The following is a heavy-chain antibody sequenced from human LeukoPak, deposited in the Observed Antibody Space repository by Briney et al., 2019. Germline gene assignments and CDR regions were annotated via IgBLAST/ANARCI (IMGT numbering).Heavy chain of an antibody. CDR1: GYTFTGYY. CDR2: MNPNSGNT. D-gene: IGHD3-3*01. CDR3: ARTSDRYYDFWSGDFDY. V-gene: IGHV1-8*02. Sequence: ASVKVSCKASGYTFTGYYMHWVRQATGQGLEWMGWMNPNSGNTGYAQKFQGRVTMTRNTSISTAYMELSSLRSEDTAVYYCARTSDRYYDFWSGDFDYWGQGTLVTVSS. J-gene: IGHJ4*02.